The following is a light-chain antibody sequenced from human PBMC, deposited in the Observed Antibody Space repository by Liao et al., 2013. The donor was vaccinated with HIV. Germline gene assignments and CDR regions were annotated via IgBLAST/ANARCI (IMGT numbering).Light chain of an antibody. Sequence: SYELTQPPSVSVSPGQTVSITCSGDNLDDKYACWYQQKPGQSPVLVIYQDNKRPSGIPERFSGSNSGNTATLTISGTQAMDEADYYCQAWDTSTAAEVFGGGTKLTVL. J-gene: IGLJ2*01. CDR2: QDN. V-gene: IGLV3-1*01. CDR1: NLDDKY. CDR3: QAWDTSTAAEV.